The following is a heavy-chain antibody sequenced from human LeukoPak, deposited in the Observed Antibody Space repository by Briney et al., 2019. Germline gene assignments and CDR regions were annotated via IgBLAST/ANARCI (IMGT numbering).Heavy chain of an antibody. D-gene: IGHD4-17*01. CDR2: ISGSGGST. CDR1: GFTFGSQV. CDR3: AKEHKTVTGFDY. V-gene: IGHV3-23*01. J-gene: IGHJ4*02. Sequence: GGSLRLSCAASGFTFGSQVMRWVRQAPGKGLEWVSAISGSGGSTYYADSVKGRFTISRDNSKNTLYLQMNSLRAEDTAVYYCAKEHKTVTGFDYWGQGTLVTVSS.